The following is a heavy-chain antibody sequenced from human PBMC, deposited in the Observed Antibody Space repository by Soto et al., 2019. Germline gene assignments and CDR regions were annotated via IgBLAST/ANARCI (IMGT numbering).Heavy chain of an antibody. CDR2: INAGNGNT. Sequence: ASVKVCCKASGYTFTRYAMHWVRQAPGRRLEWMGWINAGNGNTKYSQKFQGRVTITRDTSASTAYMELSSLRSEDTAVYYCARAVLYYYDSSGYLFDYWGQGTLVTVSS. J-gene: IGHJ4*02. D-gene: IGHD3-22*01. V-gene: IGHV1-3*01. CDR3: ARAVLYYYDSSGYLFDY. CDR1: GYTFTRYA.